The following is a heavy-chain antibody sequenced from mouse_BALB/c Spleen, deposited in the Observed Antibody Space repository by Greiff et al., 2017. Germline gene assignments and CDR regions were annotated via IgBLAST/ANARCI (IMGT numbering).Heavy chain of an antibody. Sequence: EVKLQESGGGLVQPKGSLKLSCAASGFTFNTYAMNWVRQAPGKGLEWVARIRSKSNNYATYYADSVKDRFTISRDDSQSMLYLQMNNLKTEDTAMYYCVRHEGYDYDGCAYWGQGTLVTVSA. CDR1: GFTFNTYA. CDR2: IRSKSNNYAT. D-gene: IGHD2-4*01. CDR3: VRHEGYDYDGCAY. J-gene: IGHJ3*01. V-gene: IGHV10-1*02.